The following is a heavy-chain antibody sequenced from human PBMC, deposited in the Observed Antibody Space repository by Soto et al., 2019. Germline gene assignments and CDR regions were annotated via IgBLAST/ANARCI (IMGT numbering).Heavy chain of an antibody. CDR3: ARDLHDYVSFRFDP. D-gene: IGHD3-16*01. Sequence: EVQLVESGGGLVKPGGSLRLSCAASGFTFSTYSMNWVRQAPGKGLEWVSSISRSSSHMYYADSVKGRFTISRDNAKNSLYLQLNSLRAEDKAVYYCARDLHDYVSFRFDPWGQGTLVTVSS. J-gene: IGHJ5*02. V-gene: IGHV3-21*01. CDR1: GFTFSTYS. CDR2: ISRSSSHM.